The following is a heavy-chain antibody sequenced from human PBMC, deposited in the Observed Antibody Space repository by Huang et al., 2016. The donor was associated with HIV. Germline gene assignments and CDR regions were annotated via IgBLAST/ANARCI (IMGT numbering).Heavy chain of an antibody. J-gene: IGHJ6*02. V-gene: IGHV4-34*02. D-gene: IGHD3-3*01. CDR3: ARQWTILEWLLGLDV. Sequence: QMQLQQRGAGLLKPSETLSLTCGVSGGSFTGNYLTWIRQAPGKGLEWIGEVNDSGATNDNPSLNGRVTISLDKSNRELSLNLRSVTAADTAVYYCARQWTILEWLLGLDVRGQGTTVIVSS. CDR1: GGSFTGNY. CDR2: VNDSGAT.